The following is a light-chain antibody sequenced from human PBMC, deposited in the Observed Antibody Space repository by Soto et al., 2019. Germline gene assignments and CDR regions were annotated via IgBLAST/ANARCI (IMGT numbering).Light chain of an antibody. CDR2: DAS. Sequence: DIQMTQSPSSLSASVGDRVTITCRASQSISSYLNWYQQKPGKAPKLLIYDASSLESGVPSRFSGSGSGTEFTLTISRLEPEDFAVYYCQQYGSPPRTFGQGTKVDIK. CDR1: QSISSY. J-gene: IGKJ1*01. V-gene: IGKV1-39*01. CDR3: QQYGSPPRT.